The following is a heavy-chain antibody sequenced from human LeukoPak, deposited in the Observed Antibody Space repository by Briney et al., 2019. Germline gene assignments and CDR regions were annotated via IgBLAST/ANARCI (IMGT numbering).Heavy chain of an antibody. D-gene: IGHD4-17*01. Sequence: RAGGSLRLSCTASGFSFSGHWMHWARQLPGKGLVWVSRISPTGSTTSYADSVKGRFTVSRDNAKNTLYLQMNSLRAEDTAVYYCARAGGSTVSHSDYWGQGTLVTVSS. CDR1: GFSFSGHW. CDR2: ISPTGSTT. CDR3: ARAGGSTVSHSDY. J-gene: IGHJ4*02. V-gene: IGHV3-74*01.